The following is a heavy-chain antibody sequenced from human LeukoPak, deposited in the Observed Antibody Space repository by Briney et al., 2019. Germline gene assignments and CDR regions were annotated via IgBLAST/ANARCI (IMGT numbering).Heavy chain of an antibody. CDR2: IYYSGST. J-gene: IGHJ4*02. CDR1: GGSISSGGYY. Sequence: SETLSLTCTVSGGSISSGGYYWSWIRQHPGKGLEWIGYIYYSGSTYYNPSLKSRVTISVDTSKNQFSLKLSSVTAADTALYYCTRENRPFCPFAFWGQGVLVTVSS. D-gene: IGHD2/OR15-2a*01. V-gene: IGHV4-31*03. CDR3: TRENRPFCPFAF.